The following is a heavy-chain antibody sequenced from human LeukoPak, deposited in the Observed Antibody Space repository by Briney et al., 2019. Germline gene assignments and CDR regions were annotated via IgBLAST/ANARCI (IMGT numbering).Heavy chain of an antibody. D-gene: IGHD4-17*01. J-gene: IGHJ5*02. CDR2: INHSGST. CDR1: GGSFSGYY. CDR3: APRGDYGPFDP. Sequence: PSETLSLTCAVYGGSFSGYYWSWIRRPPGKGLEWIGEINHSGSTNYNPSLKSRVTISVDTSKNQFSLRLTSVTAADTAVYYCAPRGDYGPFDPWGQGTLVTVSS. V-gene: IGHV4-34*01.